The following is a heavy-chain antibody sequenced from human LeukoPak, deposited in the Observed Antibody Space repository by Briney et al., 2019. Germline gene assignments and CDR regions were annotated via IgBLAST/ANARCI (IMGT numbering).Heavy chain of an antibody. CDR3: AREGIGIAAADPEYFQH. D-gene: IGHD6-13*01. CDR2: IWNDGSNK. J-gene: IGHJ1*01. Sequence: GGSLRLSCAASGFTFSTYGIHWVRQAPGKGLEWVAVIWNDGSNKFYADSVKGRFTISRDNSKNTLYLQMNSLRAEDTAVYYCAREGIGIAAADPEYFQHWGQGTLVTVSS. V-gene: IGHV3-33*01. CDR1: GFTFSTYG.